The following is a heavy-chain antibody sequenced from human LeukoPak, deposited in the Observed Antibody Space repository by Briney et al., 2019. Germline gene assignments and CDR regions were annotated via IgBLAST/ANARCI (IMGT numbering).Heavy chain of an antibody. D-gene: IGHD6-13*01. CDR1: GFTFDDYA. J-gene: IGHJ1*01. Sequence: GGSLRLSCVASGFTFDDYAMHWVRQAPGKGLEWVSLISGDGGSTYYADSVKGRVTISRDKSKTSLYLQMNSRRTEDTALYYCAKDASIYSSSWPEYFQHWGQGTLVTVSS. CDR2: ISGDGGST. CDR3: AKDASIYSSSWPEYFQH. V-gene: IGHV3-43*02.